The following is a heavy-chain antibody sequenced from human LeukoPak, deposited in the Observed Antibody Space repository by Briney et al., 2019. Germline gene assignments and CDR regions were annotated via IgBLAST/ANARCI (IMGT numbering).Heavy chain of an antibody. J-gene: IGHJ5*02. CDR2: TYYSGST. CDR3: AKDWEPGS. CDR1: GASINSYY. D-gene: IGHD1-26*01. Sequence: SETLSLTCCVSGASINSYYWNWIRQPPGKGLEWIGNTYYSGSTNYNPSLSSRVTISLDTSKNQFSLKMTSVTAADTAVYYCAKDWEPGSWGQGTLVTISS. V-gene: IGHV4-59*01.